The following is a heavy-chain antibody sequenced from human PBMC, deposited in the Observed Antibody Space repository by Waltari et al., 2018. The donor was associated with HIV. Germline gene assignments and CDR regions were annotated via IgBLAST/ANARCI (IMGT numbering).Heavy chain of an antibody. J-gene: IGHJ1*01. D-gene: IGHD4-17*01. V-gene: IGHV2-5*01. CDR2: IYLNDDK. CDR1: GFSLSTSGVG. Sequence: QITLKESGPTLVKPTQTLTLTCTFSGFSLSTSGVGVGWIRTPPGKALEWRALIYLNDDKRYSPSLKSRLTITKDTSKNQVVLTMTNMDPVDTATYYCAHYDRQTTPYAEYFQHWGQGTLVTVSS. CDR3: AHYDRQTTPYAEYFQH.